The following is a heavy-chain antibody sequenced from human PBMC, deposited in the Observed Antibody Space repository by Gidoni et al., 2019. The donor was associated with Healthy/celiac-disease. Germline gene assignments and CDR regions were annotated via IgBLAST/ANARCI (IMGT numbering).Heavy chain of an antibody. Sequence: QLTLKVSGPTLVKLTQTLTLTCTFSGFSLSTSGVGVGWIRQPPGKALEWLALISWDDDKRYSPSLKSRLTITKDTSKNQVVLTMTNMHPVDTATNYGAHSTDYNDSSGYQNWGQGTLVTVSS. CDR3: AHSTDYNDSSGYQN. CDR1: GFSLSTSGVG. J-gene: IGHJ4*02. D-gene: IGHD3-22*01. V-gene: IGHV2-5*02. CDR2: ISWDDDK.